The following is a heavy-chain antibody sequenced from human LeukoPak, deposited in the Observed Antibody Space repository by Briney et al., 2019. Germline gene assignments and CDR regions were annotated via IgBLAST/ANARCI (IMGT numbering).Heavy chain of an antibody. Sequence: PGGSLRLSCAASGFSFSSFSINWVRQAPPEELEWVSSITSSSTYIYYADSVKGRFTISRDNARNSLYLQMKSLRAEDTAVYYCAFRPLGDCSSSTCYAFDYWGRGTLVTVSS. CDR2: ITSSSTYI. V-gene: IGHV3-21*01. J-gene: IGHJ4*02. D-gene: IGHD2-2*01. CDR1: GFSFSSFS. CDR3: AFRPLGDCSSSTCYAFDY.